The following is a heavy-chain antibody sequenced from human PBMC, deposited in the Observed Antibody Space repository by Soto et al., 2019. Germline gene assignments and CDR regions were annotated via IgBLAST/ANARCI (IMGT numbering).Heavy chain of an antibody. CDR3: AKDTVTTTESYFDY. D-gene: IGHD4-17*01. V-gene: IGHV3-30*18. CDR2: ISYDGSNK. J-gene: IGHJ4*02. Sequence: AGSLRLSCAASGFTFSSYGMHWVRQAPGKGLEWVAVISYDGSNKYYADSVKGRFTISRDNSKNTLYLQMNSLRAEDTAVYYCAKDTVTTTESYFDYWGQGTLVTVSS. CDR1: GFTFSSYG.